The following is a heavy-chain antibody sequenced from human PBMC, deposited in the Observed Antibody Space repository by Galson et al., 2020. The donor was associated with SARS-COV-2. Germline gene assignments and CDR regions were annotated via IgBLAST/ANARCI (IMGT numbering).Heavy chain of an antibody. D-gene: IGHD3-9*01. Sequence: SVKVSCKASGGTFSSYAISWVRQAPGQGLEWMGGIIPIFGTANYAQKFQGRVTITADESTSTAYMELSSLRSEDTAVYYCARGDRFILRYFDWLLLFDYWGQGTLVTVSS. J-gene: IGHJ4*02. CDR3: ARGDRFILRYFDWLLLFDY. CDR2: IIPIFGTA. CDR1: GGTFSSYA. V-gene: IGHV1-69*13.